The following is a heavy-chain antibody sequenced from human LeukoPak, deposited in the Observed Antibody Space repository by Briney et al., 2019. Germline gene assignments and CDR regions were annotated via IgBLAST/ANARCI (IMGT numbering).Heavy chain of an antibody. Sequence: ASVKVSCKASGGTFSSYAISWVRQAPGQGLEWMGGIIPIFGTANYAQKFQGRVTITADESTSTAYMELSSLRSEDTAVYYCARGYYDFWSASRYYYYYMDVWGKGTTVTVSS. D-gene: IGHD3-3*01. V-gene: IGHV1-69*13. J-gene: IGHJ6*03. CDR1: GGTFSSYA. CDR2: IIPIFGTA. CDR3: ARGYYDFWSASRYYYYYMDV.